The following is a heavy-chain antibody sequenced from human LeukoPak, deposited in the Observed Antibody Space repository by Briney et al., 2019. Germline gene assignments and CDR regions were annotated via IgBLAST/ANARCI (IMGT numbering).Heavy chain of an antibody. CDR3: AKSDSSGWKDY. CDR1: GHTFTGYY. J-gene: IGHJ4*02. V-gene: IGHV1-2*02. D-gene: IGHD6-19*01. Sequence: GASVKVSCKASGHTFTGYYMHWVRQAPGQGLEWMGWINPNSGGTNYAQKFQGRVTMTRDTSISTAYMELSRLVSDDTAVYYCAKSDSSGWKDYWGQGTLVTVSS. CDR2: INPNSGGT.